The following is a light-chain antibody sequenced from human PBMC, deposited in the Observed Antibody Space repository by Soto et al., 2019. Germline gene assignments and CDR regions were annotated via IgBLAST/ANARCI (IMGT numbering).Light chain of an antibody. V-gene: IGLV2-14*01. Sequence: QSALTQPASVSGSPGQSITISCTGTSSDVGGYNYVSWYQQHPGKAPKLLIYDVSNRPSGVSNRFSGSKSGNTASLTISGLQAEYEADYYCRSYTSSRTYVFGTGTKVTVL. CDR3: RSYTSSRTYV. J-gene: IGLJ1*01. CDR1: SSDVGGYNY. CDR2: DVS.